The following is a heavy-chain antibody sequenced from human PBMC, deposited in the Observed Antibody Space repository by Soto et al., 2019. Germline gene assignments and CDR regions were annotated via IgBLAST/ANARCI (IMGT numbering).Heavy chain of an antibody. CDR3: ARSGFGVVTRYGMDV. J-gene: IGHJ6*02. CDR1: GGTFSSYA. D-gene: IGHD3-3*01. V-gene: IGHV1-69*01. CDR2: IIPIFGTA. Sequence: QVQLVQSGAEVKKPGSSVKVSCTASGGTFSSYAISWVRQAPGQGLEWMGGIIPIFGTANYAQKVQGRVTITADESTSTAYMELSSRRAEDTAVYYCARSGFGVVTRYGMDVWGQGTTVTVSS.